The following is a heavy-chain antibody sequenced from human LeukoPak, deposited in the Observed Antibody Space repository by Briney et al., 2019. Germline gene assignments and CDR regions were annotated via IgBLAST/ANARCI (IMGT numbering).Heavy chain of an antibody. V-gene: IGHV1-8*03. CDR2: MNPNSGNT. Sequence: ASVKVSCKASGYTFTSYDINWVRQATGQGLEWMGWMNPNSGNTGYAQKFQGRVTITRNTSISTAYMELSSLRSEDTAVYYCARGGDFEHYYYYMDVWGKGTTVTVSS. J-gene: IGHJ6*03. D-gene: IGHD3-10*01. CDR1: GYTFTSYD. CDR3: ARGGDFEHYYYYMDV.